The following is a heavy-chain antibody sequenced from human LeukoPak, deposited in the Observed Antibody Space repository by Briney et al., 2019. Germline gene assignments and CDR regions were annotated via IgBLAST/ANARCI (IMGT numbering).Heavy chain of an antibody. CDR1: GFTFTAYY. CDR2: VNPNSGGT. D-gene: IGHD4-23*01. Sequence: ASVKVSCTASGFTFTAYYIHWVRQAPGQGLEWMGWVNPNSGGTNYAQMFQGRVTMTRDTSLSTAYMELSWLRSDDTAVYYCARDSYGGNWSLGYWGRGTLVTVSS. J-gene: IGHJ4*02. CDR3: ARDSYGGNWSLGY. V-gene: IGHV1-2*02.